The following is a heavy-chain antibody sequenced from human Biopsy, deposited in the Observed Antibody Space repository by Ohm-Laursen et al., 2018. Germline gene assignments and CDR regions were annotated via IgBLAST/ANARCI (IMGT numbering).Heavy chain of an antibody. CDR3: AREAVVATIDDGFDV. D-gene: IGHD5-12*01. CDR2: ISSDGSLK. CDR1: GFTFSSNG. V-gene: IGHV3-30*03. J-gene: IGHJ3*01. Sequence: SLRLSCAASGFTFSSNGMHWVRQAPGKGLEWVTAISSDGSLKYYTNSVEGRFTISRDNSKNTLFLQMNSLRAEDTAVYYCAREAVVATIDDGFDVWGQGTVVTVSS.